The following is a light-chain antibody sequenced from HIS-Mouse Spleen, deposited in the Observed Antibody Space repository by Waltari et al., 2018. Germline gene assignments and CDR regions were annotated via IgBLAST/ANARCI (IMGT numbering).Light chain of an antibody. Sequence: QSALTQPASVSGSPGQSITISCTGTSSDVGGYNYVSWYQPHPGKAPKLMIYAVSNRPSGVSNRFSGSKSGNQPSLPISGLQAAYVADYYCSSYTSSSTNCVFGGGTKLTVL. J-gene: IGLJ3*02. CDR1: SSDVGGYNY. CDR2: AVS. CDR3: SSYTSSSTNCV. V-gene: IGLV2-14*03.